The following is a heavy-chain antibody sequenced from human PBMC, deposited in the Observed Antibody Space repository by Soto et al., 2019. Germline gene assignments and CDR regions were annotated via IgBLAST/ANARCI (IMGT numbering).Heavy chain of an antibody. CDR3: ARDDSSSWGKGDS. D-gene: IGHD6-13*01. Sequence: QVQLVQSGAEVKKPGASVKVSCKASGYTFTNYGFSWVRQAPGQGLEWMGWISGYNGNKKYAQKLQGRVTMTTDTSTTTAYMELMSLRSDDTAVYYCARDDSSSWGKGDSWGQGTLVTVSS. J-gene: IGHJ4*02. CDR1: GYTFTNYG. V-gene: IGHV1-18*04. CDR2: ISGYNGNK.